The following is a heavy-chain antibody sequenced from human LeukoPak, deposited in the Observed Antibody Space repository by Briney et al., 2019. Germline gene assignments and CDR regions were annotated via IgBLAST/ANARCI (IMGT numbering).Heavy chain of an antibody. CDR1: GGSISSYY. CDR2: IYYSGST. D-gene: IGHD6-6*01. CDR3: AAARLYSSSYFDY. J-gene: IGHJ4*02. V-gene: IGHV4-59*01. Sequence: SETLSLTCTVSGGSISSYYWSWVRQPPGKGLEWIGYIYYSGSTTYNPSLKSRVTISMDTSKNQFSLKLSSVTAADTAVYYCAAARLYSSSYFDYWGQGTLVTVSS.